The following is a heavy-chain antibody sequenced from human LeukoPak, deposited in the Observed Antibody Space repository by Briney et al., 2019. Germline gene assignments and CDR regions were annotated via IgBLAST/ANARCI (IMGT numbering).Heavy chain of an antibody. Sequence: ASVKVSCKVSGYTLTELSMHWVRQAPGKGLEWMGGFDPEDGETIYAQKFQGRVTMTEDTSTVTAYMELSSLRSEDTAVYYCATDPPYYDFWSGYRFDYWGQGTLVTVSS. J-gene: IGHJ4*02. V-gene: IGHV1-24*01. CDR2: FDPEDGET. CDR1: GYTLTELS. D-gene: IGHD3-3*01. CDR3: ATDPPYYDFWSGYRFDY.